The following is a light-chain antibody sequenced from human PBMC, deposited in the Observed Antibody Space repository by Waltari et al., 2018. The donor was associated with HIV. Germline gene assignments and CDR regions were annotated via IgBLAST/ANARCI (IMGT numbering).Light chain of an antibody. CDR2: KDS. CDR1: ALSKHY. J-gene: IGLJ2*01. Sequence: SYELTQAPPVSVSPGQTANITCSGDALSKHYVYWYQQKPGQAPLMMIFKDSERPSEIPARFSASSSGSTSILTISGVQAEDEADYYCQSGHNSDSIFGGGTKLTVL. CDR3: QSGHNSDSI. V-gene: IGLV3-25*03.